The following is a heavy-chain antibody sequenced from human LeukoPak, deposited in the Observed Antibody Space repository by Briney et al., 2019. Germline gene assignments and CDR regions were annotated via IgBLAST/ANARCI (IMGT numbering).Heavy chain of an antibody. CDR2: ISGSGGGT. CDR1: GFTFSNYA. CDR3: AKGLTGRYYYMDV. V-gene: IGHV3-23*01. Sequence: GGSLRLSCVASGFTFSNYAMNWVRQAPGKGLEWVSAISGSGGGTYYADSVKGRFTISRDNSKNTVYLQMNGLRAEDTAVYYCAKGLTGRYYYMDVWGKGTTVTVSS. D-gene: IGHD3-16*01. J-gene: IGHJ6*03.